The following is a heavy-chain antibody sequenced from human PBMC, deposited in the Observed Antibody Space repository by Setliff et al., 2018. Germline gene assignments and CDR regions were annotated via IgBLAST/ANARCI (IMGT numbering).Heavy chain of an antibody. CDR2: VFFNGAA. CDR1: GGSISGTSTETYL. V-gene: IGHV4-61*01. D-gene: IGHD1-26*01. J-gene: IGHJ6*03. Sequence: SETLSLTCTVSGGSISGTSTETYLWSWIRPPPGKGLEFIGYVFFNGAAKYDPSLKSRVAISVDTSKEQFSLRLSSVTAADTAVYYCATRKSSGRLYYMDVWGKGTTVTVSS. CDR3: ATRKSSGRLYYMDV.